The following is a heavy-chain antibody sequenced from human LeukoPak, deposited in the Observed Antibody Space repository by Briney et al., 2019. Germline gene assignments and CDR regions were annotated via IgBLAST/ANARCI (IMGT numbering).Heavy chain of an antibody. CDR1: GYTFASYG. CDR3: ARGRLSHCSSTSRYLGPAVW. V-gene: IGHV1-18*01. J-gene: IGHJ4*02. Sequence: ASVKVSCKASGYTFASYGIRWVRQAPGQGLEWMGWISAYNGNTNYAQKLQGRVTMTTDTSTSTAYVELRSLRSDDTAVYYCARGRLSHCSSTSRYLGPAVWWGQGTLVTVSS. CDR2: ISAYNGNT. D-gene: IGHD2-2*01.